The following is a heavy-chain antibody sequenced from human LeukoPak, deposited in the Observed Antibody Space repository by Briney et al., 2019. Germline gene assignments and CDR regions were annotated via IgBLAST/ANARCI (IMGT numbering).Heavy chain of an antibody. CDR1: GGSVSSHY. V-gene: IGHV4-59*02. J-gene: IGHJ5*02. CDR3: ARVIGDIAVSGTSWFGP. CDR2: IHSSGST. Sequence: SETLSLTCTVSGGSVSSHYWGWIRQAPGKGLEWIGYIHSSGSTNYNPSLKSRVTISVDTSKNQFSLKLSSVTAADTAVYYCARVIGDIAVSGTSWFGPWGQGTLVTVSS. D-gene: IGHD6-19*01.